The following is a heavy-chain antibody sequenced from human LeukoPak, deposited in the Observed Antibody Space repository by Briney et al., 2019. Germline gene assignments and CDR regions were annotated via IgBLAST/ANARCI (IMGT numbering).Heavy chain of an antibody. V-gene: IGHV4-39*07. CDR2: IYYSGST. J-gene: IGHJ6*02. Sequence: SETLSLTCTVSGGSISSSSYYWGWIRQPPGKGLEWIGSIYYSGSTYYNPSLKSRVTISVDTSKNQFSLKLSSVTAADTAVYYCARDRSSLDYVTDYYYGMDVWGQGTTVTVSS. CDR3: ARDRSSLDYVTDYYYGMDV. D-gene: IGHD3-16*01. CDR1: GGSISSSSYY.